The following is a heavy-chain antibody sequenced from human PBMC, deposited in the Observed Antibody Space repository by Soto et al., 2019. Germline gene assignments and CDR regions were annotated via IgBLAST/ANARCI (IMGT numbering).Heavy chain of an antibody. V-gene: IGHV5-51*01. D-gene: IGHD3-9*01. Sequence: GESLKISCKSSGYSVSSYWIAGVRLMPGKGLEWMGSIYPDDSDTKYSPSFQGQVTISADKSISAAYLQWSSLKASDTAIYYCARNSLTGYYNYYYSMDVWGQGTTVTVSS. CDR2: IYPDDSDT. CDR1: GYSVSSYW. J-gene: IGHJ6*02. CDR3: ARNSLTGYYNYYYSMDV.